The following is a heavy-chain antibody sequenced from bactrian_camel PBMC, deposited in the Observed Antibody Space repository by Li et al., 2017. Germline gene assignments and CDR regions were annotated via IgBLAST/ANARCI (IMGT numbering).Heavy chain of an antibody. J-gene: IGHJ4*01. CDR1: GFGFSNYY. Sequence: QLVESGGGLVQPGGSLRLSCGASGFGFSNYYMNWVRQAPGKGLEWVSAITYGGDSTYYADSVKGRFTISRDNAKDTLYLQLNSLKPEDTAMYYCAADEMGCIENVYRGQGTQVTVS. D-gene: IGHD1*01. CDR3: AADEMGCIENVY. V-gene: IGHV3S28*01. CDR2: ITYGGDST.